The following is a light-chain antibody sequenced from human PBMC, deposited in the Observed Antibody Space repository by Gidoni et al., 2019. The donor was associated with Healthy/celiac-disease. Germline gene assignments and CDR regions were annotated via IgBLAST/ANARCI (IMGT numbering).Light chain of an antibody. Sequence: DIQMTQSPSSLSASVGDRVTITCRASQSISSYLNWYQQKPGKAPKLLIYAASSLQSGVPSRFSGCGSGTDFTLTISSLQPEDFATYYCQQSYSTPRTFXQXTKVEIK. CDR2: AAS. J-gene: IGKJ1*01. CDR1: QSISSY. V-gene: IGKV1-39*01. CDR3: QQSYSTPRT.